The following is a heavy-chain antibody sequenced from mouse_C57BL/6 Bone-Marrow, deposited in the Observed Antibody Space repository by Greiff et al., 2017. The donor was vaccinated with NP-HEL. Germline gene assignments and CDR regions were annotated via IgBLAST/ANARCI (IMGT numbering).Heavy chain of an antibody. CDR3: ARGEYYYGSRYYFDY. CDR1: GYTFTSYW. D-gene: IGHD1-1*01. J-gene: IGHJ2*01. CDR2: IYPSDSET. Sequence: QVQLQQPGAELVRPGSSVKLSCKASGYTFTSYWMDWVKQRPGQGLEWIGNIYPSDSETHYNQKFKDKATLTVDKSSSTAYMQLSSLTSEDSAVYYCARGEYYYGSRYYFDYWGKGTTLTVSS. V-gene: IGHV1-61*01.